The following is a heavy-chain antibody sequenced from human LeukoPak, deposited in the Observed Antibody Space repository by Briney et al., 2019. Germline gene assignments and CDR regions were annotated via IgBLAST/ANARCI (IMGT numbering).Heavy chain of an antibody. CDR3: ARVTSRRGYSYGLTFDY. CDR2: ISGSGTST. V-gene: IGHV3-23*01. J-gene: IGHJ4*02. Sequence: PGGSLRLSCAASGFTFINYAMSWVRQAPGKGLEWVSGISGSGTSTYYADSVKGRFTLSRDNSKNSLYLQMNSLRAEDTAVYYCARVTSRRGYSYGLTFDYWGQGTLVTVSS. CDR1: GFTFINYA. D-gene: IGHD5-18*01.